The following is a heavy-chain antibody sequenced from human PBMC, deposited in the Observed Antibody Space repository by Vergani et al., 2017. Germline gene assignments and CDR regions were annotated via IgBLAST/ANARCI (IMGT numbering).Heavy chain of an antibody. J-gene: IGHJ6*03. D-gene: IGHD3-10*01. CDR3: AKAGSVASGSLQYNFYMDV. CDR1: GFSFSSHA. CDR2: ISNDGSKK. Sequence: QVQLAESGGGRVQPGRSLRLSCAASGFSFSSHAIHWVRQAPGKGLEWVAVISNDGSKKYYADSVKGRFTISRDNSKSTLDLQMNSLRTQDTAVYYCAKAGSVASGSLQYNFYMDVWGKGTMVTVS. V-gene: IGHV3-30*18.